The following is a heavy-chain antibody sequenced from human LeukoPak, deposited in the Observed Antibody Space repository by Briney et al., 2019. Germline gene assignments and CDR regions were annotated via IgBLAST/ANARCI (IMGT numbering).Heavy chain of an antibody. V-gene: IGHV3-7*03. CDR2: IKLDGSET. CDR3: AKDHYDFWSGYYVRAFDI. CDR1: GFTFSNYW. J-gene: IGHJ3*02. D-gene: IGHD3-3*01. Sequence: GGSLRLSCAASGFTFSNYWMSWVRQPPGKGLEWVANIKLDGSETYYVDSVKGRFTISRDNAKNSVYLQMNSLRAEDTAVYYCAKDHYDFWSGYYVRAFDIWGQGTMVTVSS.